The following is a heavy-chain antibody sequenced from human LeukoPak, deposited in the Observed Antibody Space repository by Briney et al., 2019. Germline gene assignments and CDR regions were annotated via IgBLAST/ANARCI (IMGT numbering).Heavy chain of an antibody. CDR2: IYYSGST. J-gene: IGHJ4*02. Sequence: PSETLSLTCTVSGGSVSSGSYYWSWIRQPPGKGLEWIGYIYYSGSTNYNPSLKSRVTMSVDTSKNQFSLKLSSVTAADTAVYYCARDMYSSGWYESYFDYWGQGTLVTVSS. V-gene: IGHV4-61*01. CDR1: GGSVSSGSYY. CDR3: ARDMYSSGWYESYFDY. D-gene: IGHD6-19*01.